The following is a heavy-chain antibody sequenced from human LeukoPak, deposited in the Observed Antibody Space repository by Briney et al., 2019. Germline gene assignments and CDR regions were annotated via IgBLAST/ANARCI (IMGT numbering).Heavy chain of an antibody. CDR2: ISGSGGST. D-gene: IGHD3-3*01. CDR1: GFTFSIYA. Sequence: GGSLRLSCAASGFTFSIYAMSWVRQAPGEGLECVSAISGSGGSTYYADSVRGRCTISRDNSKNVLYLQMNSLRAEDTAVYDCAKGKYYDFWSGYSVADYWGQGTLVSVSS. V-gene: IGHV3-23*01. J-gene: IGHJ4*02. CDR3: AKGKYYDFWSGYSVADY.